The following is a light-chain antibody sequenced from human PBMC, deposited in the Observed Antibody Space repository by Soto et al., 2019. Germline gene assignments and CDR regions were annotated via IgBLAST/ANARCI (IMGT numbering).Light chain of an antibody. CDR3: CSYAGDSAFL. Sequence: QSALTQPASVSGSPGQSITISCTGSSNDVGSYKFVSWYQQYPGKTPKLIIYEASKRPARVSSRFTGSKSGNTASLRISGLQAMDEADYYCCSYAGDSAFLFGGGTTLTVL. CDR2: EAS. V-gene: IGLV2-23*02. J-gene: IGLJ2*01. CDR1: SNDVGSYKF.